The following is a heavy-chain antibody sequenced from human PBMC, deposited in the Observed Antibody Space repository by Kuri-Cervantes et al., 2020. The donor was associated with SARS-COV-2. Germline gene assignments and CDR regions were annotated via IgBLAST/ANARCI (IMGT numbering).Heavy chain of an antibody. J-gene: IGHJ6*04. CDR2: IYYSGST. D-gene: IGHD2-2*01. CDR1: GGSISSSSYY. CDR3: ARGPVPAAMTDV. V-gene: IGHV4-39*07. Sequence: SETLSLTCTVSGGSISSSSYYWGWIRQPPGKGLEWIGSIYYSGSTYYNPSLKSRVTISLDTSKNQFSLKLSSVTAADTAVYYCARGPVPAAMTDVRGKGTTVTVSS.